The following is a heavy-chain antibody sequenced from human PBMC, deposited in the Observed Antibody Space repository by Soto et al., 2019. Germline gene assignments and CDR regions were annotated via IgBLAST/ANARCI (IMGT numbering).Heavy chain of an antibody. CDR2: ISYDGSNK. V-gene: IGHV3-30-3*01. Sequence: GGSLRLSCAASGFTFSSYAMHWVRQAPGKGLEWVAVISYDGSNKYYADSVKGRFTISRDNSKNTLYLQMNSLRAEDTAVYYCASPIAAAGTSEFDCWGQGTLVTVSS. J-gene: IGHJ4*02. D-gene: IGHD6-13*01. CDR3: ASPIAAAGTSEFDC. CDR1: GFTFSSYA.